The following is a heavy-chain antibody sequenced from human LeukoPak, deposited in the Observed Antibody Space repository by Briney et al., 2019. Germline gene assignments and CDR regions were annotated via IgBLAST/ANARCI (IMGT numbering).Heavy chain of an antibody. Sequence: GSLRLSCAASGFTFSSYWMSWVRQAPGKGLEWVANIKQDGSEKYYVDSVKGRFTISRDNAKNSLYLQMNSLRAEDTAVYYCARDGYSSGWYGGYWGQGTLVTVSS. V-gene: IGHV3-7*01. CDR1: GFTFSSYW. D-gene: IGHD6-19*01. CDR2: IKQDGSEK. J-gene: IGHJ4*02. CDR3: ARDGYSSGWYGGY.